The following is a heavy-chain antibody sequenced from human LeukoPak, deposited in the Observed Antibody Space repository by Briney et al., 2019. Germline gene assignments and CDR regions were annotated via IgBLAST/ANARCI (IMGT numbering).Heavy chain of an antibody. CDR3: ARLSGSGTWDGNEVDY. D-gene: IGHD3-10*01. V-gene: IGHV1-2*04. CDR1: GYTFTDYY. J-gene: IGHJ4*02. CDR2: INPKSGDT. Sequence: ASVKVSCKASGYTFTDYYMHWVRQAPGQGLEWMGWINPKSGDTNYAQKFQGSVTMTRDTSISTAYMEMSRLGSDDTAVYYCARLSGSGTWDGNEVDYWGRGTLVTVSS.